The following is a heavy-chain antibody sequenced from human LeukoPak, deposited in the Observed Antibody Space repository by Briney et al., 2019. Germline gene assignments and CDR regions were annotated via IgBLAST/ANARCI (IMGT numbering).Heavy chain of an antibody. Sequence: ASVKVSCKASGYTFTSYDINWVRQATGQGLEWMGWMNPNNGNTDHAQKFQGRVTLTRNTSISTAYMELSSLRSEDTAVYYCTRGGPPDIDYGANRGGYWGQGTLVTVSS. V-gene: IGHV1-8*01. J-gene: IGHJ4*02. CDR2: MNPNNGNT. CDR3: TRGGPPDIDYGANRGGY. CDR1: GYTFTSYD. D-gene: IGHD4-23*01.